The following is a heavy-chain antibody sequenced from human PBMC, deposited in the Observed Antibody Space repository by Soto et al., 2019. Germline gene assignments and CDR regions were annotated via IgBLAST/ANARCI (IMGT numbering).Heavy chain of an antibody. J-gene: IGHJ6*02. D-gene: IGHD3-16*01. Sequence: QVQVVQSGAEVKKPGASVRVSCKASGYTFINFGINWVRQAPGQGLEWMGWINSYNGDTSYSQSLQGRVTMTRDTSTTRNYVELRSLRSDDTAVYYCARVLWRRRWGSDYCDGMDVWGQGTTVTVSS. CDR3: ARVLWRRRWGSDYCDGMDV. V-gene: IGHV1-18*01. CDR2: INSYNGDT. CDR1: GYTFINFG.